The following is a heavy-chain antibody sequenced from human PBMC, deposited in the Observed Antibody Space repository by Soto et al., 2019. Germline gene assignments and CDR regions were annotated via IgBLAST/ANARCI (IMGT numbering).Heavy chain of an antibody. V-gene: IGHV4-4*02. Sequence: SETLSLTCAVSGGSISSSDWWTWVRQPPGRGLEWIGEIFHTGSTSYNPSLKSRVIISVDKSKNQFSLNLSSVTAADTAVYYCATVHNTSRSFDYWGQGTLVTVSS. CDR3: ATVHNTSRSFDY. CDR1: GGSISSSDW. J-gene: IGHJ4*02. D-gene: IGHD1-20*01. CDR2: IFHTGST.